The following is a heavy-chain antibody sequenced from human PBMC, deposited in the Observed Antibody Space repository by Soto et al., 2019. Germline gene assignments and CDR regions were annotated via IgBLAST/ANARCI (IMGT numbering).Heavy chain of an antibody. CDR1: GGSFSGYY. D-gene: IGHD3-9*01. Sequence: PSETLSLTCAVYGGSFSGYYWSWIRQPPGKGLELIGEINHSGSTNYNPSLKSRVTISVDTSKNQFSLKLSSVTAADTAVYYCERAGPRYDILTGYYRMRYFDYWGQGTLVTVS. CDR3: ERAGPRYDILTGYYRMRYFDY. CDR2: INHSGST. V-gene: IGHV4-34*01. J-gene: IGHJ4*02.